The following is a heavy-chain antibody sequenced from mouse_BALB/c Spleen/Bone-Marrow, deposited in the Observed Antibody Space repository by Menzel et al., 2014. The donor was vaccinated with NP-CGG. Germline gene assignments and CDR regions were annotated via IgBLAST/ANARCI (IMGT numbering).Heavy chain of an antibody. CDR1: GYKFTDYA. CDR3: ARNFYGSAYFDF. J-gene: IGHJ2*01. CDR2: ISTYSGNT. D-gene: IGHD1-1*01. V-gene: IGHV1-67*01. Sequence: VQLQQSGPELVRPGVSVKISCKGSGYKFTDYAMHWVKQSHAKSLEWTGLISTYSGNTHYNQKFKGKATMTVDKSSSTAYMELARLTSEDSAIHYCARNFYGSAYFDFWGQGSTLTVSS.